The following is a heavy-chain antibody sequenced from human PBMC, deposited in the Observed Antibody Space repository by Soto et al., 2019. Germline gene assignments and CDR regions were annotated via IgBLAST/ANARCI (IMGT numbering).Heavy chain of an antibody. CDR1: GYTFTSYG. CDR2: ISAYNGNT. Sequence: ASVKVSCKASGYTFTSYGISWVRQAPGQGLEWMGWISAYNGNTNYAQKLQGRVTMTTDTSTSTAYMELRSLRSDDTAVYYCASVEQQLRQWWFDPWAQGTLVTVSS. D-gene: IGHD6-13*01. V-gene: IGHV1-18*01. CDR3: ASVEQQLRQWWFDP. J-gene: IGHJ5*02.